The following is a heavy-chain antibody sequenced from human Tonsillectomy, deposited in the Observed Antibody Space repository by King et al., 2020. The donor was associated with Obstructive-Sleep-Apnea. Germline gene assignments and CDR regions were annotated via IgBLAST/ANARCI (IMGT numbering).Heavy chain of an antibody. J-gene: IGHJ4*02. D-gene: IGHD6-13*01. Sequence: QLQESGPGLVKPSETLSLTFTVSGGSISSSSYYWGWIRQPPGKGLEWIGSIYYSGSTYYNPSLKSQVTISVDTSKNQFSLTLSSVPAADTAVYYCASNPGIASYWGQGTLVTVSS. CDR1: GGSISSSSYY. CDR2: IYYSGST. CDR3: ASNPGIASY. V-gene: IGHV4-39*01.